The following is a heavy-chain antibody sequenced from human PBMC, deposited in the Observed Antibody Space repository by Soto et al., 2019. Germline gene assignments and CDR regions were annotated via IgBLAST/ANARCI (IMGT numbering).Heavy chain of an antibody. J-gene: IGHJ5*02. D-gene: IGHD3-9*01. V-gene: IGHV1-18*01. CDR3: ARDYDILTGYSIGWFDP. CDR2: ISAYNGNT. CDR1: GYTFTSYG. Sequence: QVQLVQSGAEVKKPGASVKVSCKASGYTFTSYGISWVRQAPGQGLEWMGWISAYNGNTNYAQKLQGRVTMTTDTSTRTAYMELRSLRSDDTAVYYCARDYDILTGYSIGWFDPWGQGTRVTVAS.